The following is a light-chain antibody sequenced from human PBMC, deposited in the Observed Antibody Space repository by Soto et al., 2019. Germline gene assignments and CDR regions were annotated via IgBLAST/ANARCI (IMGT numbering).Light chain of an antibody. CDR2: DVT. J-gene: IGLJ1*01. CDR3: RSYTSSNTRV. CDR1: SSDVGGYNY. V-gene: IGLV2-14*03. Sequence: QSALTQPASVSGSPGQSITISCTGTSSDVGGYNYVSWYQQHPGKAPKLMIYDVTNRPSGVSNRFSGSKSGNTASLTISGLQAEDEADYYCRSYTSSNTRVFGSGTKLT.